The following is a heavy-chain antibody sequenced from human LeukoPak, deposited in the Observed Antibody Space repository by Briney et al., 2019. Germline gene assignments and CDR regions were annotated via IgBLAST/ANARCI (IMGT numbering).Heavy chain of an antibody. V-gene: IGHV1-69*13. Sequence: ASVKVSFKASGGTFSSYAISWVRQAPGQGLEWMGGIIPIFGTANYAQKFQGRVTITADESTSTAYMELSSLRSEDTAVYYCARDHYHKVHSVMVTAPDYWGQGTLVIVSS. CDR1: GGTFSSYA. J-gene: IGHJ4*02. CDR2: IIPIFGTA. CDR3: ARDHYHKVHSVMVTAPDY. D-gene: IGHD2-21*02.